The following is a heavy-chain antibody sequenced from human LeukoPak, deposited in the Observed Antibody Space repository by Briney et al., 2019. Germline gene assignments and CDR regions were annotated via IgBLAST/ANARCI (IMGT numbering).Heavy chain of an antibody. CDR2: INPNSGGT. Sequence: ASVKVSCKASGYTFTGYYMHWVRQAPGLGLEWMGWINPNSGGTNYAQKFQGRVTMTRDTSISTAYMELSRLRSDDTAVYYCARGSIVGATDYYYYMDVWGKGTTVTISS. CDR1: GYTFTGYY. CDR3: ARGSIVGATDYYYYMDV. V-gene: IGHV1-2*02. D-gene: IGHD1-26*01. J-gene: IGHJ6*03.